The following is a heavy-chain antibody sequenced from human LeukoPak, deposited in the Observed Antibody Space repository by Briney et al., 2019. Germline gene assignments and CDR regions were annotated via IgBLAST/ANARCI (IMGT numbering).Heavy chain of an antibody. V-gene: IGHV4-34*01. D-gene: IGHD2-8*01. Sequence: SETLSLTCAVYGGSFSGYYWSWVRQPPGKGLEWIGQIYHSGSTNYNPSLKSRVTISVDKSKNQFSLKVSSVTAADTAVYYCARDYLYASRRFDAWGQGTLVTVSS. CDR2: IYHSGST. CDR1: GGSFSGYY. J-gene: IGHJ5*02. CDR3: ARDYLYASRRFDA.